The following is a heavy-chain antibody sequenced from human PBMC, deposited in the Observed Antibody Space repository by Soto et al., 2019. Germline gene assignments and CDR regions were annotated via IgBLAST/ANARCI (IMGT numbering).Heavy chain of an antibody. CDR2: INHSGST. D-gene: IGHD3-3*01. V-gene: IGHV4-34*01. Sequence: SETLSLTCAVYGGSFSGYYWSWIRQPPGKGLEWIGEINHSGSTNYNPSLKSRVTISVDTSKNQFSLKLSSVTAADTAVYYCARGVDDFWSGYYARWTNTFFDYWGQGTLVTVSS. CDR3: ARGVDDFWSGYYARWTNTFFDY. CDR1: GGSFSGYY. J-gene: IGHJ4*02.